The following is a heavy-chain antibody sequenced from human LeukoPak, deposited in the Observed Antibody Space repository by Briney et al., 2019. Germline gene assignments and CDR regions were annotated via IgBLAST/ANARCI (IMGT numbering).Heavy chain of an antibody. D-gene: IGHD4-11*01. J-gene: IGHJ4*02. V-gene: IGHV3-11*01. CDR1: GFTFSDYY. CDR3: VRDLFDTGSNYVPYYFDY. Sequence: GGSLRLSCAASGFTFSDYYMSWIRQAPGKGLEWVSYISSSGSTIYNADSVKGRFTISRDNAKNSLYLQMNSLRAEDTAVYHCVRDLFDTGSNYVPYYFDYWGQGTLVTVSS. CDR2: ISSSGSTI.